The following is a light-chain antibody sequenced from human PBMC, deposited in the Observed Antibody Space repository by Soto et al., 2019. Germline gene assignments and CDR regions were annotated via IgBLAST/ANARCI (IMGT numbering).Light chain of an antibody. CDR3: QQYGTSPIT. J-gene: IGKJ5*01. CDR1: QSVSSSY. V-gene: IGKV3-20*01. CDR2: ETS. Sequence: EIVLTQSPGTLSLSPGGRATLSCRASQSVSSSYLAWYQQSPGQAPRLLIYETSFRATGIPDRFSGSGSGTDFTITISRLEPEDFAVYYCQQYGTSPITFGHGTRLEI.